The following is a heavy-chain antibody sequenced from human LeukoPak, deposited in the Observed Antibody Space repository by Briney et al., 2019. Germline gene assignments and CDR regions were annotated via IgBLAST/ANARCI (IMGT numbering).Heavy chain of an antibody. D-gene: IGHD3-3*01. V-gene: IGHV3-74*01. Sequence: AXGXTXSXXWMXXVRQSPGKGPVWVSRIKTDGSSTNYADSVKGRFTISRDNAKNTLYLQMNSLRADDMAVYYCARGRAIFGVAPDYWGQGTLVTVSS. J-gene: IGHJ4*02. CDR1: GXTXSXXW. CDR3: ARGRAIFGVAPDY. CDR2: IKTDGSST.